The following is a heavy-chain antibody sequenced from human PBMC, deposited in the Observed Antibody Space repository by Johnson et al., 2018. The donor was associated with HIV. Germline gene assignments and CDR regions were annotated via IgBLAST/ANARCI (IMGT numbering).Heavy chain of an antibody. CDR3: TTDLIVVIPIGAFDV. D-gene: IGHD3-22*01. CDR2: ISGSAIST. CDR1: GFTFSSYA. Sequence: VQLVESGGDLVQPGGSLRLSCAASGFTFSSYAMSWVRQAPGKGLEWVSAISGSAISTYYADSVKGRFTISRDNSKNTLYLQMNSLKTEDTAVYYCTTDLIVVIPIGAFDVWGQGTMVTVSS. V-gene: IGHV3-23*04. J-gene: IGHJ3*01.